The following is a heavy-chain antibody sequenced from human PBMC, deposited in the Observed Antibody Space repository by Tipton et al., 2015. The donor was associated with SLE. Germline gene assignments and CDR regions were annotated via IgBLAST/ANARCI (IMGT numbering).Heavy chain of an antibody. Sequence: VQLVQSGAEVKKPGESLKISCKGSGYSFTSYWIGWVRQMPGKGLEWMGIIYPGDFDTRYSPSFQGQVTISADKSISTAYLQWSSLKASGTAIYFCARGGSSWSVHDAFDIWGQGTMVTVSS. J-gene: IGHJ3*02. V-gene: IGHV5-51*03. CDR2: IYPGDFDT. D-gene: IGHD6-13*01. CDR3: ARGGSSWSVHDAFDI. CDR1: GYSFTSYW.